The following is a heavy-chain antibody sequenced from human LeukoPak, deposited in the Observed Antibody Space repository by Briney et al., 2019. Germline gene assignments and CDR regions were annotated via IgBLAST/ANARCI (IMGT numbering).Heavy chain of an antibody. D-gene: IGHD6-13*01. V-gene: IGHV4-38-2*02. CDR3: ARGIAAAHFDY. CDR2: IYTSGST. J-gene: IGHJ4*02. Sequence: SETLSLTCTVSGYSISSGYYWGWIRQPPGKGLEWIGRIYTSGSTNYNPSLKSRVTISVDTSKNQFSLKLSSVTAADTAVYYCARGIAAAHFDYWGQGTLVTVSS. CDR1: GYSISSGYY.